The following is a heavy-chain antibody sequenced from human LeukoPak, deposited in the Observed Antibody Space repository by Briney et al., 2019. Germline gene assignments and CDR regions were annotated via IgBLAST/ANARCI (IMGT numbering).Heavy chain of an antibody. V-gene: IGHV4-59*10. CDR3: ARGRFGIDAFDI. J-gene: IGHJ3*02. CDR1: GGSFSGYY. D-gene: IGHD3-10*01. CDR2: IYTSGST. Sequence: SETLSLTCAVYGGSFSGYYWSWIRQPAGEGLEWIGRIYTSGSTNYNPSLKSRVTISVDTSKNQFSLKLSSVTAADTAVYYCARGRFGIDAFDIWGQGTMVTVSS.